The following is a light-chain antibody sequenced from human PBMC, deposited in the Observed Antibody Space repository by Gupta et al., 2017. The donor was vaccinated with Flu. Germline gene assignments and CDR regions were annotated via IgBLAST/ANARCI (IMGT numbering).Light chain of an antibody. CDR3: QHYNNWPVT. CDR1: QSIGSN. CDR2: GVS. J-gene: IGKJ1*01. Sequence: ETFTLSCSAIQSIGSNLVWYQQKPGQAPRLLTYGVSTRATGIPARFSASGSGTEFTLTISSLQSEDFAVYYCQHYNNWPVTFGQGTKVEIK. V-gene: IGKV3-15*01.